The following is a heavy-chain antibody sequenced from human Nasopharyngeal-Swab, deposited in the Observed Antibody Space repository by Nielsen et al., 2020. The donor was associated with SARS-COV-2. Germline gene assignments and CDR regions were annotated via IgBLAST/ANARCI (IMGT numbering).Heavy chain of an antibody. CDR1: GFTFSSYS. CDR3: ARSTSSSWYRPLDY. D-gene: IGHD6-13*01. J-gene: IGHJ4*02. Sequence: GESLKISCAASGFTFSSYSMNWVRQAPGKGLEWVSSISSSSSYIYYADSVKGRFTISRDSAKNSLYLQMDNLRAEDTAVYYCARSTSSSWYRPLDYWGQGTLV. CDR2: ISSSSSYI. V-gene: IGHV3-21*04.